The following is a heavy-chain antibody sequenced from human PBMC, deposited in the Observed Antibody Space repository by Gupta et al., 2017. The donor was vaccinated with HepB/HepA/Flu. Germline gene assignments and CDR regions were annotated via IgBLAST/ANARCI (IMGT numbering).Heavy chain of an antibody. CDR2: ISSSSSYI. J-gene: IGHJ4*02. D-gene: IGHD5-18*01. CDR3: ASTAMAHYFDY. CDR1: GFTVRRYS. V-gene: IGHV3-21*01. Sequence: EVQLVESGGGLVKPGGSLRLSCAASGFTVRRYSMNWVRQTPGKGLEWVSSISSSSSYIYYADSVKGRFTISRDNAKNSLYLQMNSLRAEDTAVYYCASTAMAHYFDYWGQGTLVTVSS.